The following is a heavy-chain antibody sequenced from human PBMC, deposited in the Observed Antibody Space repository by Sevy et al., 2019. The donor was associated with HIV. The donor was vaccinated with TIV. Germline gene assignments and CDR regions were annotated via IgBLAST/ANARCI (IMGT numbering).Heavy chain of an antibody. D-gene: IGHD2-21*02. Sequence: GGSLRLSCEASEFTFGNYWMIWIRQAPGKGLEWVAAINQDGSGEKYVDSMKGRFTISRDNAKNSLYLQMNSLRDEDTAVYYCAGLSCGGGTCYSAFDIWGQGTVVTVSS. CDR2: INQDGSGE. CDR1: EFTFGNYW. J-gene: IGHJ3*02. V-gene: IGHV3-7*01. CDR3: AGLSCGGGTCYSAFDI.